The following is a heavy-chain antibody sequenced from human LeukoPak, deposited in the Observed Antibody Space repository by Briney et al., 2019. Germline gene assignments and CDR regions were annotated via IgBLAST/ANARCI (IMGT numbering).Heavy chain of an antibody. CDR1: GGSISSSSYY. V-gene: IGHV4-39*07. CDR3: ARDPSGSYYHDAFDI. Sequence: SETLSLTCTVSGGSISSSSYYWGWIRQPPGKGLEWIGSIYYSGSTYYNPSLKSRVTISVDTPKNQFSLKLSSVTAADTAVYYCARDPSGSYYHDAFDIWGQGTMVTVSS. CDR2: IYYSGST. D-gene: IGHD1-26*01. J-gene: IGHJ3*02.